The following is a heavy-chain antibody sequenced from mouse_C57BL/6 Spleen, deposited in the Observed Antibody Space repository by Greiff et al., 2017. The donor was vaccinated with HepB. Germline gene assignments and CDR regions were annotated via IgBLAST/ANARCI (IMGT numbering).Heavy chain of an antibody. CDR3: AKSYYYGSSYRNYWYFDV. V-gene: IGHV1-55*01. D-gene: IGHD1-1*01. CDR1: GYTFTSYW. Sequence: VQLQQPGAELVKPGASVKMSCKASGYTFTSYWITWVKQRPGQGLEWIGDIYPGSGSTNYNEKFKSKATLTVDTSSSTAYMQLSSLTSEDSAVYYCAKSYYYGSSYRNYWYFDVWGTGTTVTVSS. J-gene: IGHJ1*03. CDR2: IYPGSGST.